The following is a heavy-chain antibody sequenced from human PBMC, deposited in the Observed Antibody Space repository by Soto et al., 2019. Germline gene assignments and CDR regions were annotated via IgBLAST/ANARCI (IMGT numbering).Heavy chain of an antibody. CDR1: GYTFTSYA. Sequence: GASVKVSCKASGYTFTSYAMHWVRQAPGQRLEWMGWINAGNGNTKYSQKFQGRVTITRDTSASTAYMELSSLRSEDTAVYYCAFPPGIAAAVYAFDIWGQGTMVTVSS. CDR3: AFPPGIAAAVYAFDI. D-gene: IGHD6-13*01. J-gene: IGHJ3*02. V-gene: IGHV1-3*01. CDR2: INAGNGNT.